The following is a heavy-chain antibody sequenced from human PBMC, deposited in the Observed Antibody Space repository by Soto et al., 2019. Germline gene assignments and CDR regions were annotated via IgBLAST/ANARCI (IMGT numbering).Heavy chain of an antibody. CDR2: INPSGGST. CDR1: GYTFTSYY. V-gene: IGHV1-46*01. Sequence: ASVKVSCKASGYTFTSYYMHWVRQAPGQGLEWMGIINPSGGSTSYAQKFQGRVTMTRDTSTSTVYMELSSLRSEDTAVYYCARDLLGYSSSWYPGLDYWGQGTLVTVSS. J-gene: IGHJ4*02. D-gene: IGHD6-13*01. CDR3: ARDLLGYSSSWYPGLDY.